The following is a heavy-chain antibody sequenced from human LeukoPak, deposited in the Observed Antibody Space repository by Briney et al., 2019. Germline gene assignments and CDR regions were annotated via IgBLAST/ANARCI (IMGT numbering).Heavy chain of an antibody. Sequence: AGGSLRLSCAASGFTFSNAWMSWVRQAPGKGLEWVGRIKSKTDGGTTDYAAPVKGRFTISRDDSKNTLYLQMNSLKTEDTAVYYCARQGTLAAAGGGDYYFDYWGQGTLVTVSS. CDR1: GFTFSNAW. J-gene: IGHJ4*02. D-gene: IGHD6-13*01. V-gene: IGHV3-15*01. CDR3: ARQGTLAAAGGGDYYFDY. CDR2: IKSKTDGGTT.